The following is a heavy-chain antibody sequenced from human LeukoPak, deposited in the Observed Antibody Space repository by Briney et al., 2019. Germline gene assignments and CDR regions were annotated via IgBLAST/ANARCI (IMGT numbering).Heavy chain of an antibody. Sequence: GGSLRLSCAASGFTVSSNYMSWVRQAPGKGLEWVSVIYSGGSTYYADSVKGRFTISRDNSKNTLYLQMNSLRAEDTAVYYCARGGSGYYNYYCYGMDVWGQGTTVTVSS. D-gene: IGHD3-22*01. CDR3: ARGGSGYYNYYCYGMDV. V-gene: IGHV3-53*01. J-gene: IGHJ6*02. CDR1: GFTVSSNY. CDR2: IYSGGST.